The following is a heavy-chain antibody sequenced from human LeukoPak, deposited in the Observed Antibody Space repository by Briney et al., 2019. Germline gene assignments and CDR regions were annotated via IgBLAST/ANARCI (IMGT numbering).Heavy chain of an antibody. V-gene: IGHV3-53*01. D-gene: IGHD2-2*02. J-gene: IGHJ4*02. Sequence: GGSLRLSCAASGFTVSSNYMSWVRQAPGKGLEWVSVIYSGGSTYYADSVKGRFTISRDNSKNTLYLQMNSLRAEDTAVYYCSLVVVPAAIDYWGQGTLVTVSS. CDR2: IYSGGST. CDR3: SLVVVPAAIDY. CDR1: GFTVSSNY.